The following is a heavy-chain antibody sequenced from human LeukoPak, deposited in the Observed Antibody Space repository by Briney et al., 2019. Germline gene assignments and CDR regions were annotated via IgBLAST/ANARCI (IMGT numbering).Heavy chain of an antibody. J-gene: IGHJ4*02. CDR2: INHSGST. CDR1: GGSFSGYY. D-gene: IGHD3-3*01. Sequence: SETLSLTCAVYGGSFSGYYWSWIRQPPGNGLEWIGEINHSGSTNYNPSPKSRVTISVDTSKNQFSLKLSSVTAADTAVYYCARGSNDFWSCYYLLDYWGQGTLVTVSS. CDR3: ARGSNDFWSCYYLLDY. V-gene: IGHV4-34*01.